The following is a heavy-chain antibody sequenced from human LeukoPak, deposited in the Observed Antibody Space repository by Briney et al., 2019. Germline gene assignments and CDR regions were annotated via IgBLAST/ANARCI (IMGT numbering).Heavy chain of an antibody. D-gene: IGHD1-26*01. CDR2: INPNSGGT. V-gene: IGHV1-2*06. J-gene: IGHJ4*02. CDR1: GYTFTGYY. Sequence: SVKVSCKASGYTFTGYYMHWVRQAPGQGLEWMGRINPNSGGTNYAQKFQGRVTMTRDTSISTAYMELSRLRSDDTAVYYCARDRSLAKWELLRAIDYWGQGTLVTVSS. CDR3: ARDRSLAKWELLRAIDY.